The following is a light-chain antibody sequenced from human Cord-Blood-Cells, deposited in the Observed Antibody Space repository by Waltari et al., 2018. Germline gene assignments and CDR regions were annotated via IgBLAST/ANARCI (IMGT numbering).Light chain of an antibody. V-gene: IGKV3-11*01. CDR2: DSC. Sequence: EIVLTQSPAPLSLSPGERATLSCRARQSVSNYLAWYQQKPGQAPRLLIYDSCIRATGFPARFIGSESGTDCTLTISSLEPEDFAVYYCQQRSNWPMYTFGQGTKLEIK. J-gene: IGKJ2*01. CDR1: QSVSNY. CDR3: QQRSNWPMYT.